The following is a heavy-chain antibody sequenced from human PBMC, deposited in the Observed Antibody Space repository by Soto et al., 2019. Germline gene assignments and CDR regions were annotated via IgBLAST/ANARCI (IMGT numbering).Heavy chain of an antibody. CDR3: ARDLGPTRPYHYYYGMDV. CDR2: IYYSGST. J-gene: IGHJ6*02. CDR1: GGSISSGGYY. Sequence: PSETLSLTCTVSGGSISSGGYYWSWIRQHPGKGLEWIGYIYYSGSTYYNPSLKSRVTISVDTSKNQFSLKLSSVTAADTAVYYCARDLGPTRPYHYYYGMDVWGQGTTVTVLL. D-gene: IGHD3-16*01. V-gene: IGHV4-31*03.